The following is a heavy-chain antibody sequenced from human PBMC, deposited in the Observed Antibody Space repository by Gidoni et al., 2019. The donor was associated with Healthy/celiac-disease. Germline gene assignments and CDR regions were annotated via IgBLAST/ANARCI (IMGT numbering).Heavy chain of an antibody. D-gene: IGHD3-16*02. CDR2: ISYDGSNK. J-gene: IGHJ4*02. Sequence: QVQLVESGGGVVQPGRSLRLSCSAYAFTFSGYGMHWVRQAPGKGLEWVAVISYDGSNKSYADSVKGRFTISRDNSKNTLYLQMNSLRAEDTAVYYCAKSGGYDYSWGSYRFFDYWGQGTLVTVSS. CDR1: AFTFSGYG. V-gene: IGHV3-30*18. CDR3: AKSGGYDYSWGSYRFFDY.